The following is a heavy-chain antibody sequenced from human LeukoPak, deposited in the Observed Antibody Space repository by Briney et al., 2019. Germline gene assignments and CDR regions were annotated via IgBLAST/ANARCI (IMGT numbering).Heavy chain of an antibody. D-gene: IGHD5-24*01. Sequence: SVKVSCKASGYTFTSYYMHWVRQAPGQGLEWMGRIIPILGIANYAQKFQGRVTITADKSTSTAYMELSSLRSEDTAVYYCARGRRDGYKNDAFDIWGQGTMVTVSS. J-gene: IGHJ3*02. V-gene: IGHV1-69*04. CDR3: ARGRRDGYKNDAFDI. CDR2: IIPILGIA. CDR1: GYTFTSYY.